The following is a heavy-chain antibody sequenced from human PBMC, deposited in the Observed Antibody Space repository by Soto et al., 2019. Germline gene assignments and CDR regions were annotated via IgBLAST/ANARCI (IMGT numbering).Heavy chain of an antibody. J-gene: IGHJ4*02. CDR2: IYHSGNT. V-gene: IGHV4-4*02. CDR1: GVSISSSNW. D-gene: IGHD1-26*01. CDR3: ARGGVGATVFREIDY. Sequence: SETLSLTCAVSGVSISSSNWWSWVRQPPGKGLEWIGEIYHSGNTNYNPSLKSRLTISVDKSKNQFSLELSSVTAADTAVYYCARGGVGATVFREIDYWGQGTLVTVSS.